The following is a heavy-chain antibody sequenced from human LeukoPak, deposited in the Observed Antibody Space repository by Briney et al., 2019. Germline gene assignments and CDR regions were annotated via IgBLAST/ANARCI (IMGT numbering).Heavy chain of an antibody. Sequence: PSETLSLTCTVSGASISSWYWSWIRQPPGKGLEWIGYIYGSGNTNYNPSLKSRVTMSIDASKNQFSLKLSSVTAADTAVYYCARDSYSSGWHGAFDIWGQGTMVTVSS. CDR1: GASISSWY. CDR3: ARDSYSSGWHGAFDI. CDR2: IYGSGNT. J-gene: IGHJ3*02. D-gene: IGHD6-19*01. V-gene: IGHV4-4*08.